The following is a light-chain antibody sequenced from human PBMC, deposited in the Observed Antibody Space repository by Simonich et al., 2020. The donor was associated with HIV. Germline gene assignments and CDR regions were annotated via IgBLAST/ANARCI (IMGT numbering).Light chain of an antibody. V-gene: IGKV3-11*01. J-gene: IGKJ3*01. CDR1: QSVSSN. CDR2: DAS. CDR3: QQRSNWPIFT. Sequence: EIVLTQSPATLSLSPGERAPLPCRASQSVSSNLAWYQQKPGQAPRLLIYDASNRATGIPARFSGIGSGTDFTLTISILEPEDFAVYYCQQRSNWPIFTFGPGTKVDIK.